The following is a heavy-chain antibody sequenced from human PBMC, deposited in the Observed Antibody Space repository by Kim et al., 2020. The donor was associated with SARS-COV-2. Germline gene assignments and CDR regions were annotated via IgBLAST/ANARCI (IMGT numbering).Heavy chain of an antibody. CDR2: ISYEGSNE. J-gene: IGHJ6*02. CDR1: RFTFSSFA. V-gene: IGHV3-30*04. CDR3: ARPTTVRYYYGMDV. Sequence: GGSLRLSCAASRFTFSSFAMHWVRQAPGKGLEWVAVISYEGSNEYYADSVKGRFTISRDNSKNTLYLQMNSLRAEDTAVYYCARPTTVRYYYGMDVWGQGTTVTVSS. D-gene: IGHD3-10*02.